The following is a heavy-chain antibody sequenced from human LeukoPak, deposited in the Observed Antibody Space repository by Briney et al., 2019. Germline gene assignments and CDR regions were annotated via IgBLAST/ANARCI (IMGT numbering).Heavy chain of an antibody. Sequence: ASVKVSCKASGYTFTIYGISWVRQAPGRGLEWMGWISAYNGNTNYAQKFQGRVTMTTDTSTSTAYMELRSLRSDDTAVYYCARYGDYTNWFDPWGQGTLVTVSS. J-gene: IGHJ5*02. CDR1: GYTFTIYG. CDR2: ISAYNGNT. CDR3: ARYGDYTNWFDP. D-gene: IGHD4-17*01. V-gene: IGHV1-18*01.